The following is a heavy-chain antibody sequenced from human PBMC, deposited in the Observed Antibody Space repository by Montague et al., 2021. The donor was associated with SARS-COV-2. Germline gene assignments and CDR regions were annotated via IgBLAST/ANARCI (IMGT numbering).Heavy chain of an antibody. CDR2: IYWDGDK. J-gene: IGHJ5*02. CDR3: SHRREDATLITAWFDP. CDR1: GFSLSTNGVG. D-gene: IGHD3-16*01. Sequence: PALVKPTQTLTLTCTFSGFSLSTNGVGVGWIRQPPGKALEWLVLIYWDGDKRYSPSLMSRLTISRCTSKNQVVLTMTNMNPVDTATYYCSHRREDATLITAWFDPWGQGTMVTVSS. V-gene: IGHV2-5*02.